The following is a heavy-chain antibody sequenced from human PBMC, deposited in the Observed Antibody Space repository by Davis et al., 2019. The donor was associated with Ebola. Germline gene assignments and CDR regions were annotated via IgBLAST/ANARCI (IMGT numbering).Heavy chain of an antibody. CDR2: INPSGGST. Sequence: AASVKVSCQASGYTFTNYYMHWVRQAPGQGLEWMGIINPSGGSTTYAQKFQGRVTMTRDTSTSTVYMELSSLRSEDTAVFYCARESIYGDSVDFDYWGQGTLVIVSS. CDR1: GYTFTNYY. D-gene: IGHD4-17*01. V-gene: IGHV1-46*01. CDR3: ARESIYGDSVDFDY. J-gene: IGHJ4*02.